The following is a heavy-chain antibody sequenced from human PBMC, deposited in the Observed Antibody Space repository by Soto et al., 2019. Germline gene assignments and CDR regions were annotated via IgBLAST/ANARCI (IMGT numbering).Heavy chain of an antibody. J-gene: IGHJ4*01. V-gene: IGHV4-30-4*01. CDR3: FRGTNCKTTSTCYRYFDF. CDR1: GVPVSTDVDY. D-gene: IGHD1-1*01. CDR2: IYCDGST. Sequence: SETLSLTCTVSGVPVSTDVDYWGWVRQPPGKGLEWIGYIYCDGSTYYNPSLTSPVDISMDSSQNQFSLKLDSVTGADTAIYYCFRGTNCKTTSTCYRYFDFWGRGTLVTVSS.